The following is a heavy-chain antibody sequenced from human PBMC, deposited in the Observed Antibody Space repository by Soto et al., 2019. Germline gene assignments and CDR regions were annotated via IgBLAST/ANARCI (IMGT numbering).Heavy chain of an antibody. J-gene: IGHJ3*02. CDR3: AGKRITMVRGVIKMGAFDI. Sequence: QVQLVQSGAEVKKPGASVKVSCKASGYTFTSYDINWVRQATGQGLEWVGWMNPNSGNTGYGQKFQGRVTMTRNTSISTAYMELSSLRSEDTAVYYCAGKRITMVRGVIKMGAFDIWGQGTMVTVSS. CDR1: GYTFTSYD. CDR2: MNPNSGNT. V-gene: IGHV1-8*01. D-gene: IGHD3-10*01.